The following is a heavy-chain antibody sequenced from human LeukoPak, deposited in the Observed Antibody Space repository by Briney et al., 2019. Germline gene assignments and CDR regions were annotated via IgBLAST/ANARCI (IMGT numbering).Heavy chain of an antibody. D-gene: IGHD4-23*01. CDR3: ARHKTTMVTPFDY. CDR2: IYPGDSDT. J-gene: IGHJ4*02. CDR1: GYSFTSYW. V-gene: IGHV5-51*01. Sequence: GVSLKISCKGSGYSFTSYWIGWVRQMPGKGLEWMGIIYPGDSDTRYSPSFQGQVTISADKSISTAYLQWSSLQALDTAMYYCARHKTTMVTPFDYWGQGTLVTVSS.